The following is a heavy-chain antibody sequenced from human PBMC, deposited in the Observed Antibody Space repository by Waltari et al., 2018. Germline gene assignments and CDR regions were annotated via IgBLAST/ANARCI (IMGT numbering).Heavy chain of an antibody. Sequence: QLQLQELGPGLVKPSETLSFTCTVSGGSISSSRYYWGWIRQPPGKGLEWIGSIYYSGSTYYNPSLKSRVTISVDTSKNQFSLKLSSVTAADTAVYYCATKRESSASGFDYWGQGTLVTVSS. D-gene: IGHD6-19*01. V-gene: IGHV4-39*01. J-gene: IGHJ4*02. CDR3: ATKRESSASGFDY. CDR2: IYYSGST. CDR1: GGSISSSRYY.